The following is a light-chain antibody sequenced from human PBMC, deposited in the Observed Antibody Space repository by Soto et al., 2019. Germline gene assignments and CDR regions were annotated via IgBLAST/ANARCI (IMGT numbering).Light chain of an antibody. J-gene: IGKJ5*01. CDR1: QSVSRNS. V-gene: IGKV3-11*01. CDR3: QHRMNWPLT. CDR2: GAS. Sequence: ETVFTQATGTLSWSAGERANLSCRASQSVSRNSFAWYQQKPGQAPRLLIYGASNRAIGIPARFSGSGSGTDFTLTISSLDPEDFAVYYCQHRMNWPLTFGQGRRLEI.